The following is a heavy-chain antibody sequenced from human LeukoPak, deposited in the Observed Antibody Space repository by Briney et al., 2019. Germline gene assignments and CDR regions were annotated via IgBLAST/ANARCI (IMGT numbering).Heavy chain of an antibody. D-gene: IGHD2-15*01. Sequence: PGGSLRLSCAASGFIFSNYAMSWVRQPAGKGLDWIGRIYTSGSTNYNPSLKSRVTMSVDTSKNQFSLKLSSVTAADTAVYYCARGVVAATPRGEGVYYGMDVWGQGTTVTVSS. CDR2: IYTSGST. V-gene: IGHV4-4*07. CDR3: ARGVVAATPRGEGVYYGMDV. J-gene: IGHJ6*02. CDR1: GFIFSNYA.